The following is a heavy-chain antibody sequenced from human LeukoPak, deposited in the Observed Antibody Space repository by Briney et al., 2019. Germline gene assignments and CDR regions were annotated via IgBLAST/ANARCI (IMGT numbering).Heavy chain of an antibody. CDR2: ICYSGST. V-gene: IGHV4-39*01. Sequence: SETLSLTCSVSGGSIGSSSYCWGWIRQPPGKGLEWIGTICYSGSTFYNPSLKSRVTLSVDTSKNQFSLKLSSVTAADTAVYYCARHTKVTAISYGMDVWGQGTTVTVAS. J-gene: IGHJ6*02. CDR3: ARHTKVTAISYGMDV. CDR1: GGSIGSSSYC. D-gene: IGHD2-21*02.